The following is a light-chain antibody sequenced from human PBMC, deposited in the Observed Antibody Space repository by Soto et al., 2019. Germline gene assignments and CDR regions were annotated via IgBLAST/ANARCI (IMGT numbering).Light chain of an antibody. CDR2: AAS. V-gene: IGKV1-39*01. CDR3: QQSYTTPFT. CDR1: QIINTC. J-gene: IGKJ3*01. Sequence: DMQMTQSPSSLSASVGDRVTITCRAGQIINTCLNWYQQKPGKAPRLLIYAASSLQSGVPSRFSGGGSGTDFTLTINSLQPEDFATYYCQQSYTTPFTFGHGTKVDIK.